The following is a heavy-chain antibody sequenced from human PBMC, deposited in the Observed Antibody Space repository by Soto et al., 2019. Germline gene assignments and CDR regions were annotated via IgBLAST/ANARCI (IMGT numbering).Heavy chain of an antibody. V-gene: IGHV3-33*01. CDR3: ARDTNATGWSLDY. D-gene: IGHD6-19*01. CDR1: GFIFSNYG. J-gene: IGHJ4*02. CDR2: IWYDGSKT. Sequence: QVQLVESGGGVVQPGRSLRLSCAASGFIFSNYGMNWVRQAPGNGPEWVAVIWYDGSKTYYGDSVKGGFTISRDNPKNTLYLQLNSVRAEDTAVYYCARDTNATGWSLDYWGQGALVTVSS.